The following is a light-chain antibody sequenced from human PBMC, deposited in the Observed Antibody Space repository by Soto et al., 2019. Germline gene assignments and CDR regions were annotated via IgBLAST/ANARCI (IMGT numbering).Light chain of an antibody. CDR1: QSVSRTY. J-gene: IGKJ5*01. CDR2: DAS. Sequence: EIVMTQPPATLSVSPGERSTLSCRASQSVSRTYLAWYQQKPGXAPXXLIYDASNRATGIPARFSGSGSGTDFPLTISSLEPEDSAVYYCQQRRNWITFGQGTRLEIK. CDR3: QQRRNWIT. V-gene: IGKV3-11*01.